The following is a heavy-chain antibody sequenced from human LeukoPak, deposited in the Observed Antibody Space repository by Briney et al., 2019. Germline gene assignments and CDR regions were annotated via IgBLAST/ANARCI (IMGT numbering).Heavy chain of an antibody. CDR1: GSSFIDAW. D-gene: IGHD1-26*01. CDR2: IKSETDGGTT. J-gene: IGHJ5*02. Sequence: GGSLRLSCAASGSSFIDAWMNWVRQAPGKGLEWVGRIKSETDGGTTDYAAPVRDRFTISRDDSKNTLYLQMNSLKTEDTAVYYCTRDLPGNSWGQGTLVTVSS. V-gene: IGHV3-15*07. CDR3: TRDLPGNS.